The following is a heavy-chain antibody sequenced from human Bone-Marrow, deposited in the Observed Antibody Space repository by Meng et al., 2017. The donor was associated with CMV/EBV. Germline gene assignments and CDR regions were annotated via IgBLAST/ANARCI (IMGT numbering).Heavy chain of an antibody. CDR1: GFTFDDYA. CDR2: ISWNSGSI. J-gene: IGHJ3*02. V-gene: IGHV3-9*01. D-gene: IGHD5-12*01. CDR3: ARWEIVDAFDI. Sequence: SLKISCAASGFTFDDYAMHWVRQAPGKGLEWVSGISWNSGSIGYADSVKGRFTISRDNAKSSLYLQMNSLRAEDTALYYCARWEIVDAFDIWGPGTMVPVSS.